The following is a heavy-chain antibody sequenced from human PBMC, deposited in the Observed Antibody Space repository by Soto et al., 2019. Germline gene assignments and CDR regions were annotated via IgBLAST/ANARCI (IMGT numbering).Heavy chain of an antibody. CDR3: ARDREVRRVPPLQSDY. V-gene: IGHV1-18*01. CDR2: ISAYNGNT. CDR1: GYTFTSYG. D-gene: IGHD3-10*01. J-gene: IGHJ4*02. Sequence: GASVKVSCKASGYTFTSYGISWGRQAPGQGLEWMGWISAYNGNTNYAQKLQGRVTMTTDTSTSTAYMELRSLRSDDTAVYYCARDREVRRVPPLQSDYRCQGTLVNVSS.